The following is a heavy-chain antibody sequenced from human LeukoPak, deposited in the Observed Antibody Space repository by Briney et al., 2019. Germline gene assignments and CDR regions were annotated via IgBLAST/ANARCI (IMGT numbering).Heavy chain of an antibody. CDR1: GFTFSSYA. CDR3: AKTGQFDY. V-gene: IGHV3-23*01. D-gene: IGHD7-27*01. J-gene: IGHJ4*02. CDR2: ITGSGGNT. Sequence: SGGSLRLSCVASGFTFSSYAMSWVRQAPGKGLEWVSTITGSGGNTFYADHVKGRFAVSRDNSKNTLYLQMNSLRADDTAVYYCAKTGQFDYWGQGTLVTVSS.